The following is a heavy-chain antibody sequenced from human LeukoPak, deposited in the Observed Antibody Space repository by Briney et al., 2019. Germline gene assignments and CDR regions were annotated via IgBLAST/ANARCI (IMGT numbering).Heavy chain of an antibody. V-gene: IGHV4-59*08. Sequence: SETLSLTCTVSGGPISSYYLSWIRQPPGKGLEWVGYIYYSGSANYNPSLKSRLTISVVKSKNHFYLTLSSVTAADTAVYYCARHGPYLGRLGWFDPWGQGSLVTVSS. CDR2: IYYSGSA. D-gene: IGHD1-26*01. CDR3: ARHGPYLGRLGWFDP. J-gene: IGHJ5*02. CDR1: GGPISSYY.